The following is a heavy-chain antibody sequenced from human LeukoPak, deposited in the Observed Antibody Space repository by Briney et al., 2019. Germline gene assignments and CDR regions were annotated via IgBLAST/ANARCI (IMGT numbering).Heavy chain of an antibody. V-gene: IGHV4-31*03. CDR1: GGSISSGGYY. Sequence: PSQTLSLTCTVSGGSISSGGYYWSWIRQHPGKGLEWIGYIYYSGSTYYNPSLKSRVTISVDTSKNQFSLKLSSVTAADTAVYYCARIKAQIYYYGSGSHAFDIWGQGTMVTVSS. J-gene: IGHJ3*02. D-gene: IGHD3-10*01. CDR2: IYYSGST. CDR3: ARIKAQIYYYGSGSHAFDI.